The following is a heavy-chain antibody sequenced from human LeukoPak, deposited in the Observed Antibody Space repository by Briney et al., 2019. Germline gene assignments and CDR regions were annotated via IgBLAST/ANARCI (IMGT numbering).Heavy chain of an antibody. CDR3: ARDSSGPDY. Sequence: GGSLRLSCAASGFTFSTYAMSCVRQAPGKGLEWVSTISGSGNRTYYADSVKGRFTISRDNSKNTLYLQMNSLRAEDTAVYYCARDSSGPDYWGQGTLVTVSS. J-gene: IGHJ4*02. D-gene: IGHD6-19*01. V-gene: IGHV3-23*01. CDR1: GFTFSTYA. CDR2: ISGSGNRT.